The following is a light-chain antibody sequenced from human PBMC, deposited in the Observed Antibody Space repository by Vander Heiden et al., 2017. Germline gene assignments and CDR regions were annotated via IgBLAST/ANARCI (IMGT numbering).Light chain of an antibody. CDR3: QQYNNWPLLT. V-gene: IGKV3-15*01. J-gene: IGKJ4*01. CDR2: GAS. CDR1: QSVSSN. Sequence: ELVMTQPPAPLSVSPGERATLSCRASQSVSSNLAWYQQKPGQAPRLLIYGASTRATGIPARFSGSGSGTEFTLTISSLQSEDFAVYYCQQYNNWPLLTFGGGTKVEIK.